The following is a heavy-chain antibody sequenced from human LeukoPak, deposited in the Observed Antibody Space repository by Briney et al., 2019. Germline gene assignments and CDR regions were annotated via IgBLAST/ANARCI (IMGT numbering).Heavy chain of an antibody. Sequence: PSETLSLTCTVSGGSISSSSYYWGWIRQPPGKGLEWIGSIYYSGSAYYNPSLKSRVAISVDTSKNQFSLKLSSVTAADTAVYYCARARDIVTTTPHFDCWGQGTLVTVSS. CDR2: IYYSGSA. V-gene: IGHV4-39*07. J-gene: IGHJ4*02. CDR1: GGSISSSSYY. CDR3: ARARDIVTTTPHFDC. D-gene: IGHD5-12*01.